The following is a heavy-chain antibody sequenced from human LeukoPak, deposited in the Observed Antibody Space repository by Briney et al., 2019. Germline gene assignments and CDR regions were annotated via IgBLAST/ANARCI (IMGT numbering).Heavy chain of an antibody. CDR3: ARAEYYYGSGTTLGVD. CDR1: GFTFSGHF. V-gene: IGHV3-7*01. Sequence: GGSLRLSCAASGFTFSGHFMSWVRQAPGKGLEWVANINQGGSEKYYVESVKGRFTISRDNARDSLYLQMNSLRAEDTAVYYCARAEYYYGSGTTLGVDWGQGTLVTVSS. J-gene: IGHJ4*02. CDR2: INQGGSEK. D-gene: IGHD3-10*01.